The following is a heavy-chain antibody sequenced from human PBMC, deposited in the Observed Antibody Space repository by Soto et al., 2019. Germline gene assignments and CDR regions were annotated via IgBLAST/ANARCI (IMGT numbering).Heavy chain of an antibody. CDR2: TYYRSKWYN. V-gene: IGHV6-1*01. D-gene: IGHD3-10*01. CDR3: ARSIWFGELYSRAPDY. CDR1: GDSVSSNSAA. J-gene: IGHJ4*02. Sequence: SQTLSLTCAISGDSVSSNSAAWNWIRQSPSRGLEWLGRTYYRSKWYNDYAVSVKSRITINPDTSKNQFSLQLNSVTPGDTAVYYCARSIWFGELYSRAPDYWGQGTLVTVSS.